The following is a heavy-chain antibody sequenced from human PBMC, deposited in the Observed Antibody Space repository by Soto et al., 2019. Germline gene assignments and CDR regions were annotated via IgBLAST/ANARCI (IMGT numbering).Heavy chain of an antibody. J-gene: IGHJ4*02. D-gene: IGHD2-15*01. CDR2: IKQDGSEK. Sequence: GGSLRICSAESGFTCSKYWMRWVRQSPGKGLEWVANIKQDGSEKNYVDSVKGRFTISRGNAKNSLYLQMNSLRAEDKAVYYCARVLVVAASDYWGQGSLVTVSS. CDR3: ARVLVVAASDY. CDR1: GFTCSKYW. V-gene: IGHV3-7*04.